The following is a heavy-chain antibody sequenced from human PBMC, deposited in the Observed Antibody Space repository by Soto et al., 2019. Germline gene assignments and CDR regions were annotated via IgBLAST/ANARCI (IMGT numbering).Heavy chain of an antibody. V-gene: IGHV3-23*01. CDR2: ISGSGGST. CDR1: GFTFSSYA. Sequence: EVQLLESGGGLVQPGGSLRLSCAASGFTFSSYAMSWVRQAPGKGLEWVSAISGSGGSTYYADSVKGRFTISRDNSKNTLYLQMNSLRAEDTAVYYCAKDIGHCSGGSCYPDAFDIWDQGTMVTVSS. J-gene: IGHJ3*02. D-gene: IGHD2-15*01. CDR3: AKDIGHCSGGSCYPDAFDI.